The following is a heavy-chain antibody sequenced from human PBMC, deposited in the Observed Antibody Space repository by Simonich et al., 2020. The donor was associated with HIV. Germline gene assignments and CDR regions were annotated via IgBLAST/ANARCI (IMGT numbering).Heavy chain of an antibody. V-gene: IGHV1-2*02. CDR3: AREGEMLDDTFDI. CDR2: INTKNGDT. D-gene: IGHD1-1*01. CDR1: GYTFTDNI. J-gene: IGHJ3*02. Sequence: QVQLVQSGAEMKKPGASVKVSCKASGYTFTDNIMHWVRQAPGQGLEWMGGINTKNGDTNYEQKFQGRVTMTRDTSITTAYMELSRLTSDDTAVYFCAREGEMLDDTFDIWGQGTKVIVSS.